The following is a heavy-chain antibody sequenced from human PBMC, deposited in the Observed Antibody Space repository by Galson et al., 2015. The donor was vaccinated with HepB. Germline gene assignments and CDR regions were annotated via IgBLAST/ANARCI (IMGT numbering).Heavy chain of an antibody. CDR3: ARDRSDYDFWRGYYSYYFDY. D-gene: IGHD3-3*01. CDR2: IWYDGSNK. V-gene: IGHV3-33*08. CDR1: GFTFSSYG. Sequence: SLRLSCAASGFTFSSYGMHWVRQAPGKGLEWVAVIWYDGSNKYYADSVKGRFTISRDNSKNTLYLQMNSLRAEDTAVYYCARDRSDYDFWRGYYSYYFDYWGQGTLVTASS. J-gene: IGHJ4*02.